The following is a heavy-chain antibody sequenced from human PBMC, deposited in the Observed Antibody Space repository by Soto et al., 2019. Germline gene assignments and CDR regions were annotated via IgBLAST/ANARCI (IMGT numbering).Heavy chain of an antibody. J-gene: IGHJ4*02. CDR1: GFTFDYYA. CDR2: ISWNSGSI. V-gene: IGHV3-9*01. D-gene: IGHD3-9*01. CDR3: AKDSIRYFDWLFHY. Sequence: GGSLRLSCAASGFTFDYYAMHWVRQAPGKGLEWVSGISWNSGSIGYADSVKGRFTISRDNAKNSLYLQMNSLRAEDTALYYCAKDSIRYFDWLFHYWGQGTLVTVSS.